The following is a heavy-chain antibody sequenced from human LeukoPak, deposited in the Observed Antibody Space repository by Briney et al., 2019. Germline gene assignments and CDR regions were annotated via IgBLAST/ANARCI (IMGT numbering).Heavy chain of an antibody. CDR3: GRHRGGSSGWFYFDY. CDR1: GGSISSYY. D-gene: IGHD6-13*01. V-gene: IGHV4-59*08. J-gene: IGHJ4*02. CDR2: IYSSGSM. Sequence: SETLSLTCTVSGGSISSYYWSWIRQPPGKGLEWIGYIYSSGSMKNTPSLKGRVTISIDTSKNQFSLKLTSVTAADTAVYYCGRHRGGSSGWFYFDYWGQGTLVSVST.